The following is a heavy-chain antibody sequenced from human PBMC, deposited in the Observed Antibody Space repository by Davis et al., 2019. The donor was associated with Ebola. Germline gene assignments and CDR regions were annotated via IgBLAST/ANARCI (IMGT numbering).Heavy chain of an antibody. V-gene: IGHV4-61*05. J-gene: IGHJ5*02. CDR1: GGSISSSSYY. D-gene: IGHD4-17*01. CDR2: IYYSGST. Sequence: MPSETLSLTCTVSGGSISSSSYYWGWIRQPPGKGLEWIGYIYYSGSTNYNPSLKSRVTISVDTSKNQFSLKLSSVTAADTAVYYCARGNLIMTTNNWFDPWGQGTLVTVSS. CDR3: ARGNLIMTTNNWFDP.